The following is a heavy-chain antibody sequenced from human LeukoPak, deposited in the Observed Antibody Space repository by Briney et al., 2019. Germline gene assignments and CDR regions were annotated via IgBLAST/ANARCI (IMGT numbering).Heavy chain of an antibody. CDR3: ARDSYLDY. J-gene: IGHJ4*02. CDR2: ISRVGNSI. V-gene: IGHV3-11*01. Sequence: GGSLRLSCAASGFTFSDYYMNWLRQAPGKGLEWVSSISRVGNSIYYAESVKGRFTISRDNAKNSLYLQMSNLRAEDTAVYYRARDSYLDYRGQGALVTVSS. CDR1: GFTFSDYY.